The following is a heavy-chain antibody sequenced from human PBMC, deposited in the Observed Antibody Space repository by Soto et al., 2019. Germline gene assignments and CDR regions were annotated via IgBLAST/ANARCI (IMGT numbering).Heavy chain of an antibody. CDR1: GFTFSGHW. CDR3: ARESVYCSRTSCYRRAFDT. Sequence: EIQLTESGGALVQPGGSLRLSCAASGFTFSGHWMHWVRQVPGKGLEWVSRINTDGGTSAYADSVRGRFTISRDNAKNTLYLQMNGLRAEDMAVYYCARESVYCSRTSCYRRAFDTWGQGTTVSVSS. D-gene: IGHD2-2*01. CDR2: INTDGGTS. V-gene: IGHV3-74*03. J-gene: IGHJ3*02.